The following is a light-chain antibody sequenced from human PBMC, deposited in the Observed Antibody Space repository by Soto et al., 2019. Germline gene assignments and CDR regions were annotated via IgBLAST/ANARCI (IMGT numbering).Light chain of an antibody. CDR2: EVN. V-gene: IGLV2-14*01. CDR1: SSDVGGYNY. Sequence: QSALTQPASVSGSPGQSITISCTGTSSDVGGYNYVSWYQQHPGNAPRLMIYEVNNRPSGVPNRFSGSKSGNTASLTISGLQAEDEADYYCCSKTSSRTPFVFGTGTKLTVL. J-gene: IGLJ1*01. CDR3: CSKTSSRTPFV.